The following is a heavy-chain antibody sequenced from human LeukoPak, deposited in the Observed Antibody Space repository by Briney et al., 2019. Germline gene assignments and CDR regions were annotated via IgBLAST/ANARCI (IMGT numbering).Heavy chain of an antibody. CDR1: GFTFSSYW. CDR3: ARANTRVLRFLEWFEKDDY. V-gene: IGHV3-74*01. D-gene: IGHD3-3*01. Sequence: PGGSLRLSCAASGFTFSSYWMHWVRQAPGKGLVWVSRINSDGSSTSYADSVKGRFTISRDNAKNTLYLQMNSLRAEDTAVYYCARANTRVLRFLEWFEKDDYWGQGTLVTASS. J-gene: IGHJ4*02. CDR2: INSDGSST.